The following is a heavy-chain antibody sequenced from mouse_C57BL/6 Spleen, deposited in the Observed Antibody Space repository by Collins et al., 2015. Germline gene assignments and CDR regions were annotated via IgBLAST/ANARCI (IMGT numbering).Heavy chain of an antibody. V-gene: IGHV9-3*01. CDR3: ARGELLLLRSLYFDY. D-gene: IGHD1-1*01. CDR2: INTYSGVP. Sequence: QIQLVQSGPELKKPGETVKISCRASGYTFTTYGMSWVKQAPGKGLKWMGWINTYSGVPTYADDFKGRFAFSLETSASTAYLQINNLKNEDTATYFCARGELLLLRSLYFDYWGQGTTPTVSS. CDR1: GYTFTTYG. J-gene: IGHJ2*01.